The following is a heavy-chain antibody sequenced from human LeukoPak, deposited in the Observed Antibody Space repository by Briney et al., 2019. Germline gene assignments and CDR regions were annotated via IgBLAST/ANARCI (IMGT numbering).Heavy chain of an antibody. CDR1: GYTFTSYD. Sequence: ASVKVSCKASGYTFTSYDINWVRQAPGQGLEWMGIINPSGGSTSYAQKFQGRVTMTRDTSTSTVYMELSSLRSEDTAVYYCARDWGLHCSGGSCYPQYYMDVWGKGTTVTISS. J-gene: IGHJ6*03. D-gene: IGHD2-15*01. CDR3: ARDWGLHCSGGSCYPQYYMDV. CDR2: INPSGGST. V-gene: IGHV1-46*01.